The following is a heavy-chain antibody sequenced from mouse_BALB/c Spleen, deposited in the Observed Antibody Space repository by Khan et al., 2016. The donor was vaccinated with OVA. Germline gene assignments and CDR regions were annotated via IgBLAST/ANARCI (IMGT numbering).Heavy chain of an antibody. CDR3: ARAYYGNDYYPMDY. V-gene: IGHV5-6*01. D-gene: IGHD2-2*01. J-gene: IGHJ4*01. CDR1: GFTFSSYD. Sequence: EVQLVESGGDLVKPGGSLKVSCAASGFTFSSYDMSWVRQTPDKRLEWVATISSGGGYTYFPDSVKGRFAISRDNVKNTLYLQMTSLKSEDTSMYYCARAYYGNDYYPMDYWGQGTSVTVSS. CDR2: ISSGGGYT.